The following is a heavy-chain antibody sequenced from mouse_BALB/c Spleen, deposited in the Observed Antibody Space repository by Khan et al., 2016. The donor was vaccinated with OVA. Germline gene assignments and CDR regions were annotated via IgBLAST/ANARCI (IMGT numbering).Heavy chain of an antibody. Sequence: QVQLQQSGAELVKAGASVKMSYKASGYTFTSYWMHWVKQRLGQGLEWFAETNPTNGRTYYNEKFKSKATLTVDKSSSTAYMLLSGPTFEDSAVYDCARIKKIVATYFDYWGQGTTLTVSS. CDR3: ARIKKIVATYFDY. V-gene: IGHV1S81*02. J-gene: IGHJ2*01. D-gene: IGHD1-1*01. CDR2: TNPTNGRT. CDR1: GYTFTSYW.